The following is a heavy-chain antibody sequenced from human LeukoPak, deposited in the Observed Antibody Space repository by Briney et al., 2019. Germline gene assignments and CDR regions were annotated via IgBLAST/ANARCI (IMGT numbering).Heavy chain of an antibody. CDR1: GGSISSYY. J-gene: IGHJ2*01. Sequence: SETLSLTCTVSGGSISSYYWGWIRQPAGKGLEWIGRIYTSGSTNYNPSLKSRVTMSVDTSKNQFSLKLSSVTAADTAVYYCAREPTKFRRLRTWYFDLWGRGTLVTVSS. CDR3: AREPTKFRRLRTWYFDL. CDR2: IYTSGST. V-gene: IGHV4-4*07. D-gene: IGHD5-24*01.